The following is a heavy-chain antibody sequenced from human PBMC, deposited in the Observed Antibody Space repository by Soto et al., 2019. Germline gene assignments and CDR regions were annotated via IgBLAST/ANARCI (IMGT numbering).Heavy chain of an antibody. V-gene: IGHV4-34*01. CDR3: ARAYRRIAVAGTGWFDP. Sequence: QVQLHQWGAGLLKPSETLSLTCAVYGGSFSGYYWSWIRQPPGKGLEWIGEINHSGSTNYNPSLKSRVTISVDTSKNQFSLKLSSVTAADTAVYYCARAYRRIAVAGTGWFDPWGQGTLVTVSS. CDR2: INHSGST. CDR1: GGSFSGYY. J-gene: IGHJ5*02. D-gene: IGHD6-19*01.